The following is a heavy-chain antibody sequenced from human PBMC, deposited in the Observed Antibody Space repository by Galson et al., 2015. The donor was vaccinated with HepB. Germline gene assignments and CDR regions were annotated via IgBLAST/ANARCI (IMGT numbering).Heavy chain of an antibody. CDR2: ISSTGTTI. V-gene: IGHV3-48*02. J-gene: IGHJ2*01. D-gene: IGHD5-18*01. CDR1: GFLFSTYT. CDR3: VRVAIDTTIFRGYWYFDL. Sequence: SLRLSCAASGFLFSTYTFNWVRRAPGKDLEWISSISSTGTTIYYADSVKGRFTISRDNAENSLSLQMSSLRDEDTAVYYCVRVAIDTTIFRGYWYFDLWGRGTLVTVSS.